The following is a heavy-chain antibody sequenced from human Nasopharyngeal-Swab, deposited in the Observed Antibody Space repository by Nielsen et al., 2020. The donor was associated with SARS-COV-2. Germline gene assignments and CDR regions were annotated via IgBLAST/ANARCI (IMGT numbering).Heavy chain of an antibody. Sequence: GEALKISWAASGFTFSSYAMSWVRQAPGKGLEWVSAISGSGGSTYYADSVKGRFTISRDNSKNTLYLQMNSLRAEDTAVYYCAKDPGGPYYYYGMDVWGQGTTVTVSS. CDR1: GFTFSSYA. D-gene: IGHD3-10*01. CDR2: ISGSGGST. CDR3: AKDPGGPYYYYGMDV. V-gene: IGHV3-23*01. J-gene: IGHJ6*02.